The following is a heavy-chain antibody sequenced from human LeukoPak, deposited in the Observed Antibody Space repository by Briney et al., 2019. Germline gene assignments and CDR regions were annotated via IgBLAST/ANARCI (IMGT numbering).Heavy chain of an antibody. CDR2: IWYGESNK. Sequence: GGSLRLSCAASGFTFSSYGMHWVRQAPGKGLEWVAVIWYGESNKYYADSVKGRFTISRDNSKNTLYLQMNSLRAEDTAVYYCARGGAMVRGGDYYYYMDVWGKGTTVTVSS. J-gene: IGHJ6*03. CDR1: GFTFSSYG. D-gene: IGHD3-10*01. CDR3: ARGGAMVRGGDYYYYMDV. V-gene: IGHV3-33*08.